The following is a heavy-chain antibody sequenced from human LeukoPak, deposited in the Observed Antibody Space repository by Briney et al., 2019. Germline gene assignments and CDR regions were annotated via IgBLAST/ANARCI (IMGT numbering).Heavy chain of an antibody. CDR1: GFTFSSYG. CDR2: IRIDGSNK. D-gene: IGHD3-22*01. Sequence: GGSLRLSCAASGFTFSSYGMHWVRQAPGKGLEWVAFIRIDGSNKYNADSVKGRFTISRDNSKNTLYLQMTSLRAEDTAVYYCAKDDPDSSGWRGAVFYYYYMDGWGKGTTVTVAS. CDR3: AKDDPDSSGWRGAVFYYYYMDG. V-gene: IGHV3-30*02. J-gene: IGHJ6*03.